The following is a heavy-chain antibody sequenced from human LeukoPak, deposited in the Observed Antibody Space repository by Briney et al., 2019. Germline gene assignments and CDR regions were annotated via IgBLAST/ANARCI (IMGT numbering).Heavy chain of an antibody. CDR3: ARDRCWGCDHFDY. V-gene: IGHV3-33*01. D-gene: IGHD7-27*01. CDR2: IWCDGSNK. J-gene: IGHJ4*02. Sequence: GGSLRLSCAASGFTFSSYAMHWVRQAPGKGLEWVAVIWCDGSNKYCVDSAKGRFTVSRDNSKNTLYLQMNSLRADDTAVYYCARDRCWGCDHFDYWGQGTLVGVSS. CDR1: GFTFSSYA.